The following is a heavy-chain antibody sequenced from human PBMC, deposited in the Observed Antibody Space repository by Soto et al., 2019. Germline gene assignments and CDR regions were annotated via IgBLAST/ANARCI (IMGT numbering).Heavy chain of an antibody. CDR2: IHYNGRT. CDR3: VRFEEPSPGSGPLADF. CDR1: GESSSTYY. Sequence: QVRLQQWGAGLLKPSETLSLTCGVYGESSSTYYWNWIRQSPGKGLEWIADIHYNGRTNYNPSHKRRPTISVDTSQNQYSLKLTSVTAADTAVYYCVRFEEPSPGSGPLADFWGQGTLVTVSS. J-gene: IGHJ4*02. D-gene: IGHD3-10*01. V-gene: IGHV4-34*01.